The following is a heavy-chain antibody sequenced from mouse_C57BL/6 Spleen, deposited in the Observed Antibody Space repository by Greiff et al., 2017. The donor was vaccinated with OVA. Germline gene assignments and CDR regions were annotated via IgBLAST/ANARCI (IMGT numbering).Heavy chain of an antibody. CDR3: ARRGYGNSYYYAMDY. CDR2: IYPGSGST. D-gene: IGHD2-1*01. Sequence: QVQLQQSGAELVKPGASVKMSCKASGYTFTSYWITWVKQRPGQGLEWIGDIYPGSGSTNYNEKFKSKATLTVDTSSSTAYMQLSSLTSEDSAVYYCARRGYGNSYYYAMDYWGQGTSVTVSS. V-gene: IGHV1-55*01. CDR1: GYTFTSYW. J-gene: IGHJ4*01.